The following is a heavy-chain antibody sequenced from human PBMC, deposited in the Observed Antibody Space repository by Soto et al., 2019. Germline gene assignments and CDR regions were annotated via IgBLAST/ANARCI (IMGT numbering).Heavy chain of an antibody. CDR2: ISYDGSNK. Sequence: PGGSLRLSCAASGFTFSSYGMHWVRQAPGKGLEWVAVISYDGSNKYYADSVKGRFTISRDNSKNTLYLQMNSLRAEDTAVYYCAKDLPPLEYSSSAGPFDYWGQGTLVTVSS. J-gene: IGHJ4*02. V-gene: IGHV3-30*18. CDR1: GFTFSSYG. CDR3: AKDLPPLEYSSSAGPFDY. D-gene: IGHD6-13*01.